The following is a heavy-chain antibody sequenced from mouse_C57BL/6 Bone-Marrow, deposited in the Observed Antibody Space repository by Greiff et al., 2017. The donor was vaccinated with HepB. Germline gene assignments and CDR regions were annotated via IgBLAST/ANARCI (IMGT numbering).Heavy chain of an antibody. V-gene: IGHV1-67*01. CDR3: ARKRLRPYAMDY. D-gene: IGHD2-4*01. J-gene: IGHJ4*01. CDR1: GYTFTDYA. Sequence: VKLMESGPELVRPGVSVKISCKGSGYTFTDYAMHWVKQSHAKSLEWIGVISTYYGDASYNQKFKDKATMTVDKSSSTAYMELARLTSEDSAVYYCARKRLRPYAMDYWGQGTSVTVSS. CDR2: ISTYYGDA.